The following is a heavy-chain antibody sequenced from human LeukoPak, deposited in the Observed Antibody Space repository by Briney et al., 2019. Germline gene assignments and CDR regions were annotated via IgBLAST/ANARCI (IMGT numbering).Heavy chain of an antibody. V-gene: IGHV1-2*02. D-gene: IGHD3-9*01. CDR1: GYTFTGYY. J-gene: IGHJ3*02. CDR2: INPNSGGT. Sequence: ASVKVSCKAAGYTFTGYYMHWVRQAPGQGLEWMGWINPNSGGTNYAQKFQGRVTMTRETTISTAYMELSRLRSDDTAVYYCARDKGLGRYFDREGGAFDIWGQGTMVTVSS. CDR3: ARDKGLGRYFDREGGAFDI.